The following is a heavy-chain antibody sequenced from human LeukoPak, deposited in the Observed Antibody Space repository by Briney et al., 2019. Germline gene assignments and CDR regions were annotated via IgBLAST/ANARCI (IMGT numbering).Heavy chain of an antibody. D-gene: IGHD2-2*01. CDR1: GGSISSYY. CDR2: IYTSGST. J-gene: IGHJ5*02. V-gene: IGHV4-4*07. CDR3: ARDFILGYCSSTSCPPYNWFDP. Sequence: SETLSLTCTVSGGSISSYYWSWIRQPAGKGLEWIGRIYTSGSTNYNPSLKSRVTMSVDTSKNQFSLKLSSVSAADTAVYYCARDFILGYCSSTSCPPYNWFDPWGQGTLVTVSS.